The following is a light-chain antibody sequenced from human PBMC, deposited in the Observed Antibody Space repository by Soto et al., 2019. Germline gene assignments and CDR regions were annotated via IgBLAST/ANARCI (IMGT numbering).Light chain of an antibody. Sequence: QSVLTQPPSVSAAPGQKVTICCSGSSSNIGNNYVSWYQQFPGTAPKLLIYDNNKRPSGIPDRFSGSKSGTSATLGITGLQTGDEADYYCGTWNSSLSDVVFGEGTKLTVL. V-gene: IGLV1-51*01. CDR2: DNN. CDR1: SSNIGNNY. CDR3: GTWNSSLSDVV. J-gene: IGLJ2*01.